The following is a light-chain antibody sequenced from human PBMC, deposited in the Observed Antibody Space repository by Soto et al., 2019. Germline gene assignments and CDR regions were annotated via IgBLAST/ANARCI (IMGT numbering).Light chain of an antibody. CDR2: GAS. Sequence: EMVMTQSPATLSVSPGERATLSCRASQSVSSNLAWYQQKLGQAPRLLIYGASTRATGVPARFSGSGSGTEFTLTISSLQSADFAVYHCQHYNSWPRTFGQGTKVESK. V-gene: IGKV3-15*01. J-gene: IGKJ1*01. CDR1: QSVSSN. CDR3: QHYNSWPRT.